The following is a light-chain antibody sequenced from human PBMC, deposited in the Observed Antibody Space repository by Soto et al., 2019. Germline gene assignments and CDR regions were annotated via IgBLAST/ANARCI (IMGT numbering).Light chain of an antibody. J-gene: IGLJ2*01. Sequence: QSVLTQPPSASGTPGQRVTISCSGSSSNIGSNYVYWYQQLPGTAPKLLIYRNNQRPSGVPDRFSGSKSGTSASLAISGLRSEDEADYYCAAWNDSLSTPVFGGRTKLTLL. CDR1: SSNIGSNY. V-gene: IGLV1-47*01. CDR3: AAWNDSLSTPV. CDR2: RNN.